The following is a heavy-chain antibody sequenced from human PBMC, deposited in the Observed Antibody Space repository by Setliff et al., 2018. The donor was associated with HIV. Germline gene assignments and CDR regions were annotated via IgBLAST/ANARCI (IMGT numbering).Heavy chain of an antibody. V-gene: IGHV1-8*02. Sequence: ASVKVSCKASGYTFTNYDINWVRHATGQGLEWMGRMNPNSGNTEYAQQFQGRVTMTRNTSISTAYMELSSLRSEDTAVYYCARPRVFDSFDVWGQGTLVTV. CDR3: ARPRVFDSFDV. CDR1: GYTFTNYD. J-gene: IGHJ3*01. CDR2: MNPNSGNT.